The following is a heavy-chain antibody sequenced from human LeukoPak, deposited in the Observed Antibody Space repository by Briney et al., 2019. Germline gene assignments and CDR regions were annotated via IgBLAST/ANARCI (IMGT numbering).Heavy chain of an antibody. CDR3: ARGFWAPGFVIADKSNWFDP. Sequence: GASVKVSCKASGGTFSSYAISWVRQAPGQGLEWMGGIIPIFGTANYAQKFQGRVTITADESTSTAYMELSSLRSEDTAVYYCARGFWAPGFVIADKSNWFDPWGQGTLVTVSS. J-gene: IGHJ5*02. D-gene: IGHD2-21*01. V-gene: IGHV1-69*13. CDR2: IIPIFGTA. CDR1: GGTFSSYA.